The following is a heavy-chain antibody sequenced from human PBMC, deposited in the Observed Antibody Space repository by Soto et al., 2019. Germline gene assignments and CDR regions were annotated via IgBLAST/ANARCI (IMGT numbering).Heavy chain of an antibody. J-gene: IGHJ6*02. CDR2: INHSGST. Sequence: SETLSLTCAVYGGTFSGYYWSWIRQPPGKGLEWIGEINHSGSTNYNPSLKSRVTISVDTSKNQFSLKLSSVTAADTAVYYCARETYDFWSGYWATTTMLGGVKYGMDVWGQGTTVTVSS. D-gene: IGHD3-3*01. CDR1: GGTFSGYY. V-gene: IGHV4-34*01. CDR3: ARETYDFWSGYWATTTMLGGVKYGMDV.